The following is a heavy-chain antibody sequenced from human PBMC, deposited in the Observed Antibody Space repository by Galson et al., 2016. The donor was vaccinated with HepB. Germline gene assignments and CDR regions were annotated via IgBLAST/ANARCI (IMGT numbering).Heavy chain of an antibody. CDR2: IDSDGSST. Sequence: SLRLSCAASGFTFSTYRMHWVRQASGKGLVWVARIDSDGSSTNYAAFAKGRFSISRDNTKNALNLQMNSLRPEDTAVYYCAKDLTIFGMIMSPGDWGQGTLVTVSS. D-gene: IGHD3-3*01. CDR1: GFTFSTYR. CDR3: AKDLTIFGMIMSPGD. J-gene: IGHJ4*02. V-gene: IGHV3-74*01.